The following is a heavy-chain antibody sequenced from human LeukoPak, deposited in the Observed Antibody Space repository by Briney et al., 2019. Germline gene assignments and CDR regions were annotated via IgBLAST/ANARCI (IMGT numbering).Heavy chain of an antibody. CDR3: ARHSRVVVVPAATPFDH. J-gene: IGHJ4*02. CDR1: GGSISSSSYY. CDR2: IYYSGST. D-gene: IGHD2-2*01. Sequence: SETLSLTCTVSGGSISSSSYYWGWIRQPPGKGLEWIGSIYYSGSTYYNPSLKSRVTISVDTSKNQFSLKLSSVTAADTAVYYCARHSRVVVVPAATPFDHWGQGTLVTVSS. V-gene: IGHV4-39*01.